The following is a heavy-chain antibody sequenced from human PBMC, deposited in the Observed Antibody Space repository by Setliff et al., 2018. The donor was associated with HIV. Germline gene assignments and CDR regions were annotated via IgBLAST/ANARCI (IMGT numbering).Heavy chain of an antibody. CDR1: GGVSGGDMGVHD. V-gene: IGHV4-61*08. CDR2: IYDNEKT. CDR3: ARLPQD. Sequence: SETLSLTCSVSGGVSGGDMGVHDWSWIRQPPGKGLEWIGYIYDNEKTFYNPSLKSRVTITVDTSKNQISLQLTSVTAEDTALYYCARLPQDWGQGTMVTVSS. J-gene: IGHJ4*02.